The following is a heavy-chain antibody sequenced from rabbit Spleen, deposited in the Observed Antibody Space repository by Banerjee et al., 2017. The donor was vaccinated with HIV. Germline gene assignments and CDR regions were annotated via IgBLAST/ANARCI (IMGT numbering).Heavy chain of an antibody. Sequence: EESGGALVKPGASLTLTCKASGFDFSSYGLSWVRQAPGKGLEWIGYIDLVFGSTYYASWVNGRFTISSHNAQNTLYLQLNSLTVADTATYFCVRGASSSGYYNLWGPGTLVTVS. CDR2: IDLVFGST. J-gene: IGHJ4*01. D-gene: IGHD1-1*01. V-gene: IGHV1S47*01. CDR3: VRGASSSGYYNL. CDR1: GFDFSSYG.